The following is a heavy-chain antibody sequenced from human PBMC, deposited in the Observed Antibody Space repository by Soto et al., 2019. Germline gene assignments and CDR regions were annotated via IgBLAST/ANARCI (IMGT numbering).Heavy chain of an antibody. CDR1: GFTFIIYW. CDR3: TRGPRSTSTGTGAF. CDR2: INDDGIST. Sequence: WGSLRLSCAASGFTFIIYWMHWVRQVPGKGPEWVSRINDDGISTNYADSVKGRFTISRDNAKNTLYLQMNALRVEDTAVYYCTRGPRSTSTGTGAFWGQGTLVTVSS. J-gene: IGHJ4*02. V-gene: IGHV3-74*01. D-gene: IGHD1-1*01.